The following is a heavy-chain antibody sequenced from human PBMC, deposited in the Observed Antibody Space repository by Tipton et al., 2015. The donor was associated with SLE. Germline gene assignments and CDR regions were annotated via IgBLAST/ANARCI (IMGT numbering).Heavy chain of an antibody. V-gene: IGHV1-69*09. Sequence: QLVQSGAEVKKPGSSVKVSCKASGGTFSSYTISWVRQAPGQGLEWMGRIIPILGIANYAQKFQGRVTITADKSTSTAYMELSSLRSEDTAVYYCARAVGPTDAFDIWGQGTMVTVSS. CDR1: GGTFSSYT. CDR2: IIPILGIA. CDR3: ARAVGPTDAFDI. J-gene: IGHJ3*02.